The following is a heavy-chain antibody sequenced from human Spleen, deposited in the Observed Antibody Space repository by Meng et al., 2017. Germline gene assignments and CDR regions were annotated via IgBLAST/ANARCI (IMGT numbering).Heavy chain of an antibody. D-gene: IGHD3-10*01. CDR3: AAFGAKPTGRFDY. V-gene: IGHV4-34*01. J-gene: IGHJ4*02. CDR2: INHSGST. Sequence: SETLSLTCVVSGGSFSDYYWSWIRQPPGKGLEWIGEINHSGSTNYNPSLESRATISVDTSKNQFSLKLSSVTAADTAVYYCAAFGAKPTGRFDYWGQGTLVTVSS. CDR1: GGSFSDYY.